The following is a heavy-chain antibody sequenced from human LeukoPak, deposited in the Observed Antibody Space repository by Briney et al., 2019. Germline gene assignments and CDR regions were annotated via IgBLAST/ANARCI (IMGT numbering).Heavy chain of an antibody. V-gene: IGHV4-34*01. CDR2: INHSGST. Sequence: PSETLSLTCAVYGGSFCGYYWSWLRQPPGKGLEWIGEINHSGSTNYNPSLKSRVTISVDTSRNQFSLKLSSVTAADTAVYYCARILGRRSGWYLGRSYYYYYYGMDVWGQGTTVTVSS. J-gene: IGHJ6*02. D-gene: IGHD6-19*01. CDR3: ARILGRRSGWYLGRSYYYYYYGMDV. CDR1: GGSFCGYY.